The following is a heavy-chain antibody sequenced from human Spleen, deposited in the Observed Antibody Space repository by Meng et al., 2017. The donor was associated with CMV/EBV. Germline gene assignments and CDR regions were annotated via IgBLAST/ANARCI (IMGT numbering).Heavy chain of an antibody. D-gene: IGHD5-24*01. Sequence: SGYTFTKYAMNWVRQAPGQGLEWMGWINTNTGNPTYAQGFTGRFVFSSDTSVSTAYLQISSLKAEDTAVYYCVRDLMAMNPGTWFDPWGQGTLVTVSS. V-gene: IGHV7-4-1*02. CDR2: INTNTGNP. J-gene: IGHJ5*02. CDR3: VRDLMAMNPGTWFDP. CDR1: GYTFTKYA.